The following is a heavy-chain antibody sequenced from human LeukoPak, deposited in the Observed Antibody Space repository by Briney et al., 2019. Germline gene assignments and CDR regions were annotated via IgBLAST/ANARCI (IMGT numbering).Heavy chain of an antibody. D-gene: IGHD3-3*01. Sequence: PSETLSLTCAVYGESFDGYYWSWIRQSPGKGLEWIGHINHVGITNHNPSLKSRVTISVDTSKNQFTLKVRSVTAADTGVYFCARKGLRPLEWLSEYFFDYWGQGTLVTVSS. V-gene: IGHV4-34*01. CDR3: ARKGLRPLEWLSEYFFDY. CDR1: GESFDGYY. J-gene: IGHJ4*02. CDR2: INHVGIT.